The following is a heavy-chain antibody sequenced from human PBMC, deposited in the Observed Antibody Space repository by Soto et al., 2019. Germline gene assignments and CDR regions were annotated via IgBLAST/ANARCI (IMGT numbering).Heavy chain of an antibody. CDR2: IDSSTKYT. Sequence: QVQLVESGGGLVRPGGSLRLSCEASGFTFRDYYMTWFRQAPGKGPEWLSYIDSSTKYTNYADSVKGRFTISRDNAKNSLYLQMNSLRADDTAVYYCAREYYYTMDVWGQGTMFTVSS. CDR3: AREYYYTMDV. CDR1: GFTFRDYY. J-gene: IGHJ6*02. V-gene: IGHV3-11*05.